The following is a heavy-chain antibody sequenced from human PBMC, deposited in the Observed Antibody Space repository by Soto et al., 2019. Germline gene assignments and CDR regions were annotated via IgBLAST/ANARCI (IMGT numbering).Heavy chain of an antibody. Sequence: PGESLKISCKGSGYSFTSYWIGWVRQMPGKGLEWMGRIDPSDSYTNYSPSFQGHVTISADKSISTAYLQWSSLKASDTAMYYCARSAQYYYDSSADYYGMDVWGQGTTVTVSS. V-gene: IGHV5-10-1*01. CDR2: IDPSDSYT. CDR1: GYSFTSYW. D-gene: IGHD3-22*01. CDR3: ARSAQYYYDSSADYYGMDV. J-gene: IGHJ6*02.